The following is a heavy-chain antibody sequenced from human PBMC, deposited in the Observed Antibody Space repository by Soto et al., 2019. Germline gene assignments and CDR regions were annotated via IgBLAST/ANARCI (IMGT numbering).Heavy chain of an antibody. CDR2: ISYSGSA. CDR1: GGSISRCNYY. J-gene: IGHJ4*02. Sequence: SETLSLTCTVSGGSISRCNYYWSWIRQPPGKGLEWIGFISYSGSAYYNPSLKSRVTISVDTSKNQFSLNLSFVTAADTAVYYCATMGTPATGLYYFDYWGQGTLVTVSS. CDR3: ATMGTPATGLYYFDY. D-gene: IGHD2-15*01. V-gene: IGHV4-30-4*01.